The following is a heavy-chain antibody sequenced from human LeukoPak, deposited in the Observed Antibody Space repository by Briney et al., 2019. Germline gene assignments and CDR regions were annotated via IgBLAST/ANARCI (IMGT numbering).Heavy chain of an antibody. CDR1: GGTFSSYA. J-gene: IGHJ5*02. V-gene: IGHV1-69*13. D-gene: IGHD1-26*01. CDR3: ARDRNLYSGSYGS. Sequence: ASVKVSCKASGGTFSSYAISWVRQAPGQGLEWMGGIIPIFGTANYAQKFQGRVTITADESTSTAYMELSSLRSEDTAVYYCARDRNLYSGSYGSWGQGTLVTVSS. CDR2: IIPIFGTA.